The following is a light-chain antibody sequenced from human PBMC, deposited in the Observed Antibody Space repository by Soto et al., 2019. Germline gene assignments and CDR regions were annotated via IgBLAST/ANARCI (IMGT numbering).Light chain of an antibody. J-gene: IGLJ1*01. CDR1: SSDVGGYNY. V-gene: IGLV2-14*03. CDR2: DVS. Sequence: SALTQPASVSGSPGQWITISCTGTSSDVGGYNYVSWYQHHPGKAPKLMIYDVSNRPSGVSNRFSGSKSGNTASLIISGLQAEDEADYYCSSYTSSSTLSTYVFGTG. CDR3: SSYTSSSTLSTYV.